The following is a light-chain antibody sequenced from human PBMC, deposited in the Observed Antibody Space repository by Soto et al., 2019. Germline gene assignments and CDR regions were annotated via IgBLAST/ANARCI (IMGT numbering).Light chain of an antibody. V-gene: IGLV2-18*02. CDR2: EVC. CDR3: SSYLGTNRHV. CDR1: SSDVGSNNR. Sequence: QSVLTQAPSVSGSPGQSVTISCTGTSSDVGSNNRVSWYQQPPGTAPKLMIYEVCNRPSGVPDRFSGSKSGNTAALTVSGLQAEDDADYSCSSYLGTNRHVSGTGTKVPVL. J-gene: IGLJ1*01.